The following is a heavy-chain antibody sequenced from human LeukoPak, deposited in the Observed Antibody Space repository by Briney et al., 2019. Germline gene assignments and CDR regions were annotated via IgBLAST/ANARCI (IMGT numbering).Heavy chain of an antibody. J-gene: IGHJ3*02. CDR2: INWNGGST. Sequence: RTGGSLRLSCAASGFTFSNAWMSWVRQAPGKGLEWVSGINWNGGSTGYADSVKGRFTISRDNAKNSLYLQMNSLRAEDTALYYCARDPLRVDDAFDIWGQGTMVTVSS. CDR3: ARDPLRVDDAFDI. CDR1: GFTFSNAW. D-gene: IGHD4-17*01. V-gene: IGHV3-20*04.